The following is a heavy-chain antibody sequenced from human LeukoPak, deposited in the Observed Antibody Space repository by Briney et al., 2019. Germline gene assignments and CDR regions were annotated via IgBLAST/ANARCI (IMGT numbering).Heavy chain of an antibody. J-gene: IGHJ4*02. CDR2: INHSGST. V-gene: IGHV4-34*01. CDR3: ARGAQLRYFDWSLYYFDY. CDR1: GGSFSGYY. D-gene: IGHD3-9*01. Sequence: SETLSLTCAVYGGSFSGYYWSWIRQPPGKGLEWIGEINHSGSTNYNPSLKSRVTISVDTSKNQFSLKLSSVTAADTAVYYCARGAQLRYFDWSLYYFDYWGQGTLVTVSS.